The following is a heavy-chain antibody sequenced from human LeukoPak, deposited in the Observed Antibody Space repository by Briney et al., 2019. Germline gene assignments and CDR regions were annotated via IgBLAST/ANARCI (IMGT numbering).Heavy chain of an antibody. CDR1: GGSFSGYY. CDR2: INHSVST. D-gene: IGHD6-13*01. CDR3: ARADGSSQYYFDY. Sequence: PSETLSLTCAVYGGSFSGYYWSWIRQPPGKGLEWIGEINHSVSTNYNPSLKSRVTISVDTSKNQFSLKLSSVTAADTAVYYCARADGSSQYYFDYWGQGTLVTVSS. J-gene: IGHJ4*02. V-gene: IGHV4-34*01.